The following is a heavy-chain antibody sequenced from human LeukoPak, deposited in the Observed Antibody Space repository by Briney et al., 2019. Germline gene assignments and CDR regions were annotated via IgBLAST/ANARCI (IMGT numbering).Heavy chain of an antibody. J-gene: IGHJ4*02. V-gene: IGHV3-74*01. D-gene: IGHD2-21*01. CDR1: GFTFSSYW. CDR3: AKAPVTTCSGAYCYPFDY. Sequence: GGSLRLSCAASGFTFSSYWMHWVRQAPGKGLVWVSRINSDGSSTSYADSVKGRFTISRDSSKNTLYLQMNRLRAEDAAVYYCAKAPVTTCSGAYCYPFDYWGQGTLVTVSS. CDR2: INSDGSST.